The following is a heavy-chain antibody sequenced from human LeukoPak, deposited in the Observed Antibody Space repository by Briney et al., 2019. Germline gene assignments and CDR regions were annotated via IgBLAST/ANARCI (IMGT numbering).Heavy chain of an antibody. J-gene: IGHJ4*02. CDR1: GFTFGDYA. V-gene: IGHV3-49*04. Sequence: PGGSLRLSCTASGFTFGDYAMSWVRQAPGKGLEWVGFIRSKAYGGTTEYAASVKGRFTISRDDSKSIAYLQMNSRKTEDTAVYYCTRDPTSGYSSGWYGGEYYFDYWGQGTLVTVSS. D-gene: IGHD6-19*01. CDR2: IRSKAYGGTT. CDR3: TRDPTSGYSSGWYGGEYYFDY.